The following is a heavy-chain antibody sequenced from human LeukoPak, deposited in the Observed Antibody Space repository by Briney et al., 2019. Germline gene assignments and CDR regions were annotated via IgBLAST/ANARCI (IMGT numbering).Heavy chain of an antibody. J-gene: IGHJ6*03. D-gene: IGHD3-3*01. V-gene: IGHV1-69*05. Sequence: SVKVSCKASGYTFTSYGITWVRQAPGQGLEWMGGIIPIFGTANYAQKFQGRVTITTDESTSTAYMELSSLRSEDTAVYYCARGDFWSGYSHYYYMDVWGKGTTVTVSS. CDR2: IIPIFGTA. CDR1: GYTFTSYG. CDR3: ARGDFWSGYSHYYYMDV.